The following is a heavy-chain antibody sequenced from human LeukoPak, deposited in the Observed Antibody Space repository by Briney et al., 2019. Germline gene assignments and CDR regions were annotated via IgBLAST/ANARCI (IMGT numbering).Heavy chain of an antibody. CDR1: GFTFSSYA. D-gene: IGHD2-21*02. Sequence: PGGSLRLSCAASGFTFSSYAMSWVRQAPGKGLEWVSAISGSGGSTYYADSVEGRFTISRDNSKNTLYLQMNSLRAEDTAVYYCAKDLLAYCGGDCYPDYWGQGTLVTVSS. J-gene: IGHJ4*02. CDR2: ISGSGGST. V-gene: IGHV3-23*01. CDR3: AKDLLAYCGGDCYPDY.